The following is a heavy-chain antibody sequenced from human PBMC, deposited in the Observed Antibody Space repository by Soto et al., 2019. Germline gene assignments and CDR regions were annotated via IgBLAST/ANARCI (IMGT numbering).Heavy chain of an antibody. CDR2: ISSSSSYI. Sequence: EVQLVESGGGLVKPGGSLRLSCAASGFTFSSYSMNWVRQAPGKGLEWVSSISSSSSYIYYADSVKGRFTISRDNAKNSLYLQMNSLRAEDTAVYYCARDLRYDILTGYYYWYFDLWGRGTLVTVSS. D-gene: IGHD3-9*01. CDR1: GFTFSSYS. CDR3: ARDLRYDILTGYYYWYFDL. V-gene: IGHV3-21*01. J-gene: IGHJ2*01.